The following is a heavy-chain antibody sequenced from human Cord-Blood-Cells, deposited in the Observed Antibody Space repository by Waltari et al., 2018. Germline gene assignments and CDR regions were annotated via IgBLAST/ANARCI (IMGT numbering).Heavy chain of an antibody. J-gene: IGHJ3*02. V-gene: IGHV3-21*01. CDR2: ISSSSSYI. D-gene: IGHD1-26*01. CDR1: GFTFSSYS. Sequence: EVQLVESGGGLVKTGGSLRLSCAASGFTFSSYSMNWVRQAPGKGLEWVSSISSSSSYIYYADSVKGRFTISRDNAKNSLYLQMNSLRAEDTAVYYCARDYSGSYHDAFDIWGQGTMVTVSS. CDR3: ARDYSGSYHDAFDI.